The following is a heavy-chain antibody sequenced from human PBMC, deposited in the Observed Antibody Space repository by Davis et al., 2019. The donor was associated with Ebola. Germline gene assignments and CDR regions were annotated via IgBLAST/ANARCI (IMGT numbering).Heavy chain of an antibody. J-gene: IGHJ4*02. CDR1: TFTFSTYS. CDR3: ARAVDPYQLPYYFDQ. Sequence: GESLKISCAVSTFTFSTYSMNWVRQAPGKGLEWVSSISGSSFYTYYSNSVKGRFSISRDNAKNSLVLQMDSLTAEDTAVYYCARAVDPYQLPYYFDQWGQGALVTVSS. D-gene: IGHD2-2*01. CDR2: ISGSSFYT. V-gene: IGHV3-21*01.